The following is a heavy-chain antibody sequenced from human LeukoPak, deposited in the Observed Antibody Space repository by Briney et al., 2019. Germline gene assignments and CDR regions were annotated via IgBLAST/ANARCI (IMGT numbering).Heavy chain of an antibody. V-gene: IGHV3-21*01. D-gene: IGHD3-22*01. Sequence: PGGSLRLSCAASGFTFSSYGMHWVRQAPGKGLEWVSSISSSSSYIYYADSVKGRFTISRDNAKNSLYLQMNSLRAEDTAVYYCARAVTPFDSSGYYYYYYGMDVWGQGTTVTVSS. J-gene: IGHJ6*02. CDR1: GFTFSSYG. CDR2: ISSSSSYI. CDR3: ARAVTPFDSSGYYYYYYGMDV.